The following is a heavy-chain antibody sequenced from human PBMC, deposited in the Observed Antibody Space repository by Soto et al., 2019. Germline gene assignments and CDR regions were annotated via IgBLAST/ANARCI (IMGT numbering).Heavy chain of an antibody. CDR1: GYTFTSYG. J-gene: IGHJ4*02. D-gene: IGHD3-22*01. CDR3: ARGGYFDSSNYLAY. V-gene: IGHV1-3*01. CDR2: INPGNGNT. Sequence: VTSVKVTCKDSGYTFTSYGINWVRQAPGRGLEWMGWINPGNGNTKYSQQFQGRVIIDRDTSASTAYMELSSLRSEDTAVYYCARGGYFDSSNYLAYWGLGTLVTVS.